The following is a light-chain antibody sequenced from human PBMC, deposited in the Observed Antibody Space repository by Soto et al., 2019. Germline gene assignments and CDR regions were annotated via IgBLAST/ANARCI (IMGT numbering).Light chain of an antibody. J-gene: IGKJ2*01. CDR2: AAS. Sequence: DIQMNQSPSSLSAAVGDRVTITCRASQGARAYFLWYQQTQEKAPKLLIYAASNSLSGVPSRFSGSGSGTNFALTISSLQPEDFGTYYFQQSYQTPHTFGQGAPLETK. V-gene: IGKV1-39*01. CDR3: QQSYQTPHT. CDR1: QGARAY.